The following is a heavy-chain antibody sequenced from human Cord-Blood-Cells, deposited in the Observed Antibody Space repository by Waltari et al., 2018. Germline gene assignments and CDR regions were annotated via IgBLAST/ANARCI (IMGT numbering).Heavy chain of an antibody. V-gene: IGHV4-61*01. D-gene: IGHD2-15*01. Sequence: QVQLQESGQELVKPSETLALPCTVSGGSCRRGSYYWSWLRQPPGKGLEWIGYIYYSGSTNDNPSLKSRVTISVDTSKNQCSLKLSSVTAADTTVYYCARTRAARAFDIWGQGTMVTVSS. CDR2: IYYSGST. CDR3: ARTRAARAFDI. J-gene: IGHJ3*02. CDR1: GGSCRRGSYY.